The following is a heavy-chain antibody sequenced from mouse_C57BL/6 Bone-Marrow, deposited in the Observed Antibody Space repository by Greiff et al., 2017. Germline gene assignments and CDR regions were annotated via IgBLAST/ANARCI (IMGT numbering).Heavy chain of an antibody. Sequence: EVQGVESGGGLVQPGGSLSLSCAASGFTFTDYYMSWVRQPPGKALEWLGFIRNKANGYTTEYSASVKGRFTISRDNSQSILYLQMNALRAEDSATYYCARYKGNSGFYSYYFDYWGQGTTLTVSS. V-gene: IGHV7-3*01. D-gene: IGHD2-1*01. CDR1: GFTFTDYY. J-gene: IGHJ2*01. CDR3: ARYKGNSGFYSYYFDY. CDR2: IRNKANGYTT.